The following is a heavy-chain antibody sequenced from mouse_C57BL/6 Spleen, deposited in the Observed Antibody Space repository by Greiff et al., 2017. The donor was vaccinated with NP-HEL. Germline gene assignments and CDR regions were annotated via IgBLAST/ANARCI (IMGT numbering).Heavy chain of an antibody. D-gene: IGHD1-1*01. Sequence: QVQLQQPGAELVKPGASVKMSCKASGYTFTSYWIPWVKQRPGQGLEWIGDIYPGSGSTNYNEKFTSKATLTVDKSSSTACMQLSSLTSEDSAVYYCARSYYGSNYFDYWGQGTTLTVSS. CDR1: GYTFTSYW. J-gene: IGHJ2*01. CDR3: ARSYYGSNYFDY. CDR2: IYPGSGST. V-gene: IGHV1-55*01.